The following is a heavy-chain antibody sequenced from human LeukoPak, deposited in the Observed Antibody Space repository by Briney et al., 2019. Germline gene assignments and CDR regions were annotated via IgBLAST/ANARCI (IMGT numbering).Heavy chain of an antibody. Sequence: GGSLRLSCAASGFTFDDYAMPWVRQAPGKGLEWVSGISWNSGSIGYADSVKGRFTISRDNAKNSLYLQMNSLRAEDTALYYCAKEITMVRGAFDYWGQGTLVTVSS. CDR2: ISWNSGSI. CDR3: AKEITMVRGAFDY. D-gene: IGHD3-10*01. J-gene: IGHJ4*02. V-gene: IGHV3-9*01. CDR1: GFTFDDYA.